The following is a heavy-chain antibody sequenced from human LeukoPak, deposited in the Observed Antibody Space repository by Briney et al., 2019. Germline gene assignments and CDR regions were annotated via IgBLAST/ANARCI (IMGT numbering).Heavy chain of an antibody. CDR3: ARGGSGYYGEFDY. V-gene: IGHV4-59*01. D-gene: IGHD3-22*01. CDR2: IYYSGST. CDR1: GGSISSYH. J-gene: IGHJ4*02. Sequence: PSETLSLTCTVSGGSISSYHWNWIRQPPGKGLEWIGYIYYSGSTNYNPSLKSRVTISVDTSKNQFSLKLSSVTAADTAVYYCARGGSGYYGEFDYWGQGTLVTVSS.